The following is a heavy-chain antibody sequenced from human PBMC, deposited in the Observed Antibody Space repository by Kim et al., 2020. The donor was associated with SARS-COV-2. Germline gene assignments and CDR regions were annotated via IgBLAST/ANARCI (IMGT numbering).Heavy chain of an antibody. D-gene: IGHD2-2*01. V-gene: IGHV3-11*01. CDR3: ARDLRYRLPGV. J-gene: IGHJ4*02. Sequence: TIYYAASVKGRFTIYRDNAKNSLFLQMSSLRAEDTAMYYCARDLRYRLPGVWGQGTLVAVSS. CDR2: TI.